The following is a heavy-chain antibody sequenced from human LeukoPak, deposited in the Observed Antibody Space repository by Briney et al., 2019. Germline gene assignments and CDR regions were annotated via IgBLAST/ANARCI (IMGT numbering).Heavy chain of an antibody. D-gene: IGHD6-19*01. CDR1: GFTFDDYA. V-gene: IGHV3-9*01. J-gene: IGHJ4*02. Sequence: GGSLRLSCAASGFTFDDYAMHWVRQAPGKGLEWVSGISWNSGSIGYADSVKGRFTIPRDNAKNSLYLQMNSLRAEDTALYYCAKGATGYSSGWYFVNYWGQGTLVTVSS. CDR3: AKGATGYSSGWYFVNY. CDR2: ISWNSGSI.